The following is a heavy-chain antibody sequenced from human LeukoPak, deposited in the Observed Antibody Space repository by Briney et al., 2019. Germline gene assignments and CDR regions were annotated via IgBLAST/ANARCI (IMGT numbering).Heavy chain of an antibody. Sequence: GGSLRLSCAGSGFTFGGYGMHWFRQTPGKGLEWVAVIAYDGSRAFYADSVKGRFTISRDNSKNTMSVEMDDLRAEDTAVYYCTRYNNDHFDYWGQGTLVTVSS. J-gene: IGHJ4*02. CDR2: IAYDGSRA. CDR3: TRYNNDHFDY. D-gene: IGHD1-14*01. CDR1: GFTFGGYG. V-gene: IGHV3-33*01.